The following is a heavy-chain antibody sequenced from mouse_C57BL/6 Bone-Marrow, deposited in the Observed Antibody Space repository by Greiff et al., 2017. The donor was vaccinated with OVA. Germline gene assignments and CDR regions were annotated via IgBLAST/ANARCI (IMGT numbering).Heavy chain of an antibody. CDR2: IDPSDSET. Sequence: QVQLQQPGAELVRPGSSVKLSCKASGYTFTSYWMHWVKQRPIQGLEWIGNIDPSDSETHYNPKFKDKATLTVDKSSSTAYMQLSSLTSEDSAVYYCASGPNYFSFDYWGQGTTLTVSS. D-gene: IGHD2-1*01. CDR3: ASGPNYFSFDY. CDR1: GYTFTSYW. J-gene: IGHJ2*01. V-gene: IGHV1-52*01.